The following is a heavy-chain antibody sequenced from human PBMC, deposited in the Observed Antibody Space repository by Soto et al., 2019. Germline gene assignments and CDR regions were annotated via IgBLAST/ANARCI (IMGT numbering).Heavy chain of an antibody. CDR2: ISYDGSNK. V-gene: IGHV3-30-3*01. CDR1: GFTFSSHA. D-gene: IGHD1-1*01. J-gene: IGHJ6*02. Sequence: QVQLVESGGGVVQPGRSLRLSCAASGFTFSSHAMHWVRQAPGKGLEWVAVISYDGSNKYYSDSVKGRFTIYRDNSKNTLYLQMNSLRAEDTAVYYCARDRLRYNWNDFPYYYYGMDVWGQGTTVTVSS. CDR3: ARDRLRYNWNDFPYYYYGMDV.